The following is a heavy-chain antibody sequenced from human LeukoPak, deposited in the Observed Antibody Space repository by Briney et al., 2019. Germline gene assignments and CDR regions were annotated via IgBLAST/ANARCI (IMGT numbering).Heavy chain of an antibody. V-gene: IGHV1-2*04. CDR1: GYTFTSYD. CDR3: AREPRSWPLSLGGTLDI. CDR2: INPNSGGT. D-gene: IGHD1-26*01. Sequence: ASVKVSCKASGYTFTSYDINWVRQAPGQGLEWMGWINPNSGGTNYAQKFQGWVTMTRDTSISTAYMELSRLRSDDTAVYYCAREPRSWPLSLGGTLDIWGQGTMVTVSS. J-gene: IGHJ3*02.